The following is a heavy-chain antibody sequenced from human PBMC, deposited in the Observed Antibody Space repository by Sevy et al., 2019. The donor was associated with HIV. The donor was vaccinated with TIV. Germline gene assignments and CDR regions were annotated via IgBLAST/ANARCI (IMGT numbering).Heavy chain of an antibody. V-gene: IGHV4-34*01. CDR1: GESFSDYY. Sequence: SETLSLTCAVYGESFSDYYWAWNRQPPGKGLEWIGEINHSGGTEYNPSLKSRVTLSVDTSKNQFSLKVTSVTAADTALYYCARRTEYTKNFDSWGQGNLVTVSS. CDR3: ARRTEYTKNFDS. J-gene: IGHJ4*02. CDR2: INHSGGT. D-gene: IGHD2-2*02.